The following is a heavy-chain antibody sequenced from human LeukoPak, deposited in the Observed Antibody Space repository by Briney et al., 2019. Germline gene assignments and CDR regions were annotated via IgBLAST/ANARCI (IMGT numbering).Heavy chain of an antibody. CDR3: ARALYYDFWSGSPDDAFDI. J-gene: IGHJ3*02. Sequence: GGSLRFSCAASGFTFSSYSMNWVRQAPGKGLEWVSGINWNGGSTGYADSVKGRFTISRDNAKNSLYLQMNSLRAEDTALYHCARALYYDFWSGSPDDAFDIWGQGTMVTVSS. D-gene: IGHD3-3*01. CDR2: INWNGGST. CDR1: GFTFSSYS. V-gene: IGHV3-20*01.